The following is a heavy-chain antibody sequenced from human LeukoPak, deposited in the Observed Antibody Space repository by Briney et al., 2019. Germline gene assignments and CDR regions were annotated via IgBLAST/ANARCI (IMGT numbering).Heavy chain of an antibody. CDR1: GSTVSSNY. Sequence: GGSLRLSCVGSGSTVSSNYMSWVRQAPGKGLELVSVFYSGGDTYYTDSVKGRFTISRDTSKNTLYLQMNSLRAEDTAVYYCTTAPMRDGGYDYLFDYWGQGTLVTVSS. J-gene: IGHJ4*02. CDR3: TTAPMRDGGYDYLFDY. D-gene: IGHD5-12*01. V-gene: IGHV3-66*02. CDR2: FYSGGDT.